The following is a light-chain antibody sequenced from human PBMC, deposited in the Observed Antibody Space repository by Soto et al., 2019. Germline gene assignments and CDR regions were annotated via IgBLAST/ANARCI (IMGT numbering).Light chain of an antibody. CDR1: QSISSW. CDR2: KAS. V-gene: IGKV1-5*03. CDR3: QQYNSSPWT. J-gene: IGKJ1*01. Sequence: DIQMTQSPSTLSASVGDRVTITCRASQSISSWLAWYQQKPGKAPKLLIYKASSLASGVPSRFSGSGSGTEYTLTISSLQPDDFATYYCQQYNSSPWTFGQRTKVEIK.